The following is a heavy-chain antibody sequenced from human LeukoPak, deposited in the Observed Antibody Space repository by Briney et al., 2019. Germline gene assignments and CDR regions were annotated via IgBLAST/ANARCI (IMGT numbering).Heavy chain of an antibody. CDR2: INSDGSST. Sequence: TGGSLRLSCAASGFAFSSYWMHWGRQAPGKGLVWVSRINSDGSSTSYADSVKGRFTISRDNAKNTLYLQMNSLRAEDTAVYYCATLGVYYYYMDVWGKGTTVTVSS. J-gene: IGHJ6*03. V-gene: IGHV3-74*01. CDR3: ATLGVYYYYMDV. CDR1: GFAFSSYW.